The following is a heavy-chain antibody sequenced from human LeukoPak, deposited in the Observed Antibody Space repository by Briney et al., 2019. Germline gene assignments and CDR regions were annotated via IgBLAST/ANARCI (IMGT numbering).Heavy chain of an antibody. D-gene: IGHD6-19*01. V-gene: IGHV4-39*07. J-gene: IGHJ4*02. CDR3: ARGTQRTIAVAVPTPRGYFDY. CDR1: GGSISSSSYY. Sequence: SSETLSLTCTVSGGSISSSSYYWGWIRQPPGKGLEWIGNIYYSGSTYYNPSLKSRVTISVDTSKNQFSLKLSSVTAADTAVYYCARGTQRTIAVAVPTPRGYFDYWGQGTLVTVSS. CDR2: IYYSGST.